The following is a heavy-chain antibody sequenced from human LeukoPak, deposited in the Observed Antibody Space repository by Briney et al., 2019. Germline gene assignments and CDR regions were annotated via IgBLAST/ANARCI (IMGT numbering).Heavy chain of an antibody. Sequence: HPGGSLRLSCAASGFTFSSYGMHWVRQAPGKGLEWVAVISYDGSNKYYADSVKGRFTISRDNSKNTLYLQMNSLRAEDTAVYYCAKDIAAAGPYYYYYGMDVWGQGTTVTVSS. J-gene: IGHJ6*02. V-gene: IGHV3-30*18. CDR2: ISYDGSNK. CDR3: AKDIAAAGPYYYYYGMDV. CDR1: GFTFSSYG. D-gene: IGHD6-13*01.